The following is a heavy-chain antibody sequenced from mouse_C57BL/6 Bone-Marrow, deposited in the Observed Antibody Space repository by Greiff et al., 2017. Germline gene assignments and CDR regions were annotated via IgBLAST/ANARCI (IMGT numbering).Heavy chain of an antibody. CDR1: GFPITSGYY. CDR3: AGDPYYYGSSLAWFAY. J-gene: IGHJ3*01. Sequence: VQVVESGPGLVKPSQSLFLTCSITGFPITSGYYWIWIRQSPGKPLEWMGYITHSGETFYNPSLQSPISITRETSKNQFFLQLNSVTTEDTAMYYCAGDPYYYGSSLAWFAYWGQGTLVTVSA. D-gene: IGHD1-1*01. V-gene: IGHV12-3*01. CDR2: ITHSGET.